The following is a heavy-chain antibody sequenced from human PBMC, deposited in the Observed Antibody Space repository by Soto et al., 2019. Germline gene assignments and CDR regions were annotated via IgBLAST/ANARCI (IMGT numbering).Heavy chain of an antibody. CDR3: AKQGLPHHNWFDP. J-gene: IGHJ5*02. D-gene: IGHD2-15*01. Sequence: QVQLVESGGGVVQPGRSLRLSCAASGFTFSSYGIHWVRQAPGKGLEWVAVISYDGSNKYYADSVKGRFTISRDDSKNTLYLQMHSLRAEDTAVYYCAKQGLPHHNWFDPWGQGTVVTVSS. V-gene: IGHV3-30*18. CDR1: GFTFSSYG. CDR2: ISYDGSNK.